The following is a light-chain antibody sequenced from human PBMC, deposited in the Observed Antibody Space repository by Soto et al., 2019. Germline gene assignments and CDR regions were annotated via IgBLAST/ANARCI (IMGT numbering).Light chain of an antibody. Sequence: EIVLTQSPGTLSLSPGERVTLSCRASQSVRSTYFAWFQQKPGRAPRLLIYDASSRPTGVPARFSGSGSGTDFTLTISRLQPEDFAVYYCQQYNNLITFCQGTRLEI. J-gene: IGKJ5*01. CDR2: DAS. V-gene: IGKV3-20*01. CDR3: QQYNNLIT. CDR1: QSVRSTY.